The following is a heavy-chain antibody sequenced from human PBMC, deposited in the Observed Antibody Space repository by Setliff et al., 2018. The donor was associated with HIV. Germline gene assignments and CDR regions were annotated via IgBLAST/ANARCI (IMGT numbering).Heavy chain of an antibody. CDR2: KKQDGSEI. J-gene: IGHJ5*02. CDR1: GGSFSGYY. CDR3: ANLWEVGA. D-gene: IGHD1-26*01. Sequence: ETLSLTCIVSGGSFSGYYWSWIRQAPGKGLEWVATKKQDGSEIYYMDSVKGRFTISRDNARTSMYLEMRSLGVEDSAVYLCANLWEVGAWGQGTLVTVSS. V-gene: IGHV3-7*01.